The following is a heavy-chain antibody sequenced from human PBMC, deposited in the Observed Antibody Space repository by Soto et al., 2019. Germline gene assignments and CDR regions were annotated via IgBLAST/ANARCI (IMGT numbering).Heavy chain of an antibody. D-gene: IGHD3-10*01. CDR3: AKFDAQSMVRGVINMDYYYGMDV. CDR1: GFTFSSYG. Sequence: PGGSLRLSCAASGFTFSSYGMHWVRQAPGKGLEWVAVISYDGSNKYYADSVKGRFTISRDNSKNTLYLQMNSLRAEDTAVYYCAKFDAQSMVRGVINMDYYYGMDVWGQGTTVNVSS. J-gene: IGHJ6*02. V-gene: IGHV3-30*18. CDR2: ISYDGSNK.